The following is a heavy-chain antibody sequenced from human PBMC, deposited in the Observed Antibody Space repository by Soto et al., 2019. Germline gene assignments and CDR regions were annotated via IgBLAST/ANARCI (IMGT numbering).Heavy chain of an antibody. V-gene: IGHV3-23*01. CDR2: INGNGAST. D-gene: IGHD4-17*01. CDR1: GFTFSAYA. J-gene: IGHJ4*02. CDR3: ARVRATDYEIDY. Sequence: GGSLRLSCAASGFTFSAYAMSWVRQAPGKGLEWVSAINGNGASTFHAASVEGRFTISRGNADNSVFLDMNNLRVDDTATYYCARVRATDYEIDYWGQGALVTVSS.